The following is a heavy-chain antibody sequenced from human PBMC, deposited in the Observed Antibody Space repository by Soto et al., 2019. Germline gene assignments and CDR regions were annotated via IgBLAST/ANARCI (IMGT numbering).Heavy chain of an antibody. CDR2: ISSGSSTI. CDR3: AKDYYDILTGYPYYYYMEV. J-gene: IGHJ6*03. CDR1: GFTFSSFG. Sequence: EVQLVQSGGGLVQPGGSLRLSCAASGFTFSSFGMNWVRQAPGKGLEWVSYISSGSSTIYYADSVKGRFTISRDNAKNSLYLQMNSLRADDTAVYYCAKDYYDILTGYPYYYYMEVWGKGTTVTVSS. V-gene: IGHV3-48*01. D-gene: IGHD3-9*01.